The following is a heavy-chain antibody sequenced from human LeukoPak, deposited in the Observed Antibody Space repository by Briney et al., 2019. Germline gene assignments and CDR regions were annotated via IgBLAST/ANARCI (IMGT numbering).Heavy chain of an antibody. CDR2: IDWDDDK. CDR1: GFSLSTSGMR. J-gene: IGHJ3*02. CDR3: ARTYRSSGYAFDI. D-gene: IGHD3-22*01. Sequence: SGPALVKPTQTLTLTCTFSGFSLSTSGMRVSWIRQPPGKALEWLARIDWDDDKFYSTSLKTRLTISKDTSKNQVVLTMTNMDPADTATYYCARTYRSSGYAFDIWGQGTMVTVSS. V-gene: IGHV2-70*04.